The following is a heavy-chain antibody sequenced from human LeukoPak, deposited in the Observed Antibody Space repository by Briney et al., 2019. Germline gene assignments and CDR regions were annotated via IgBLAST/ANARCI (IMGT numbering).Heavy chain of an antibody. CDR2: IYSSGST. CDR1: GGSISTYY. Sequence: SETLSLTCTVSGGSISTYYWSWIRQPREKGLEWIGHIYSSGSTNYNPSLKSRVTMSVNTSRNQFSLKLSSVTAADTAVYYCGRRKYGDYGHYFDSWGQGILVTVSS. CDR3: GRRKYGDYGHYFDS. D-gene: IGHD4-17*01. J-gene: IGHJ4*02. V-gene: IGHV4-59*01.